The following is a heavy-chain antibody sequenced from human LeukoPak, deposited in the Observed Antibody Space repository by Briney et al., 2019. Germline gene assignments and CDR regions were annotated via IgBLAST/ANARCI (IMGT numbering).Heavy chain of an antibody. V-gene: IGHV3-23*01. J-gene: IGHJ4*02. CDR2: ISGSGGST. CDR1: GFTFSSYA. Sequence: GGSLRLSCAASGFTFSSYAMSWVRQAPGKGLEWVSAISGSGGSTYYADSVKGRFTISRDNSKNTLYLQMNSLRTEDTAVYYCARSYPTGSHYSSYYWGQGTLVTVSS. D-gene: IGHD1-26*01. CDR3: ARSYPTGSHYSSYY.